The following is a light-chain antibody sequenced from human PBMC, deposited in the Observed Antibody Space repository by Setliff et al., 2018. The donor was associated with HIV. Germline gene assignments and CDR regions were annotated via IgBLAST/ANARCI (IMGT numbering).Light chain of an antibody. CDR3: CLSAITNTLP. CDR2: EGN. Sequence: QSVLTQPASVSGSPGQSITLSCTGSNSDVGNLRLVSWYQQHPGKAPKLMIYEGNKRPTGVSNRFSASKSGNTASLTISGLQAEDEADYYCCLSAITNTLPFGTGTKVTVL. CDR1: NSDVGNLRL. V-gene: IGLV2-23*03. J-gene: IGLJ1*01.